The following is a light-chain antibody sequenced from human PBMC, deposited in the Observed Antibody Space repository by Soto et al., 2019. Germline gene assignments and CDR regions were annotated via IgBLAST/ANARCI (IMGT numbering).Light chain of an antibody. J-gene: IGLJ1*01. V-gene: IGLV2-14*01. CDR1: SSDIGDYNF. CDR3: SSYTSTSPPFL. CDR2: GVS. Sequence: QSALTQPASVSGSPAQSITISCTGSSSDIGDYNFVSWNQQHPGKAPKLMIYGVSLRPPGVSDRFSGSKSGNTASLTISGLQAEDEADYYCSSYTSTSPPFLFGTGTKLTVL.